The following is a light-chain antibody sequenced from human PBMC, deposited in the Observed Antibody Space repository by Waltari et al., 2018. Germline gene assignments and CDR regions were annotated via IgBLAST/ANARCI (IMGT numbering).Light chain of an antibody. CDR2: DVR. CDR3: CSYAGSYTYVV. V-gene: IGLV2-11*01. Sequence: QSALTQPRPVSGSPRQSVPISCTGTSSDVGAYNYVSWYQQHPGKAPKLMIYDVRERPSGVPDRFSGSKSGNTASLTISGLQAEDEADYYCCSYAGSYTYVVFGGGTKVTVL. J-gene: IGLJ2*01. CDR1: SSDVGAYNY.